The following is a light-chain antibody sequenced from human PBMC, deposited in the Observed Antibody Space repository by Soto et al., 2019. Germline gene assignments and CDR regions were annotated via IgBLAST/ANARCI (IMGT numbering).Light chain of an antibody. CDR1: QGISSW. V-gene: IGKV1-5*03. CDR2: KAS. J-gene: IGKJ1*01. Sequence: IHMTQSXSSLSASVGDRVTISCRGSQGISSWLAWYQQKPGKAPRLLIYKASSLASGVPSRFSGSGSGTEFTLTISSLQPDDFATYYCQQYRTFGQGTKVDIK. CDR3: QQYRT.